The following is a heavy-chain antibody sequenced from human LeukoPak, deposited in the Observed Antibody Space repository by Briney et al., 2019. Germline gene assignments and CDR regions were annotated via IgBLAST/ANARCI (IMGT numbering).Heavy chain of an antibody. CDR1: GFKFRDFD. V-gene: IGHV3-30*03. Sequence: GRSLRLSRKTSGFKFRDFDMDWVRQAPGKGLEWVAHISYDGTKEYYADSVKGRFSISRDNSQDTVYLQLSSLTTEDTARYYCVRDVAFWGQGTLIIVSS. CDR2: ISYDGTKE. J-gene: IGHJ4*02. CDR3: VRDVAF.